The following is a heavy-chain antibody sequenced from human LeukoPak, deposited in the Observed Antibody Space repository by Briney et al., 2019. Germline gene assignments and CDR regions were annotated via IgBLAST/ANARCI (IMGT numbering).Heavy chain of an antibody. CDR3: ARAWRPSIADSRDRFDP. CDR1: GFTFSSYW. D-gene: IGHD6-6*01. CDR2: INSDGSST. J-gene: IGHJ5*02. V-gene: IGHV3-74*01. Sequence: PGGSLRLSCAASGFTFSSYWMHWVRQAPGKGLVWVSRINSDGSSTSYADSVKGRFTISRDNAKNTLYLQMNSLRAEDTAVYYCARAWRPSIADSRDRFDPWGQGTLVTVSS.